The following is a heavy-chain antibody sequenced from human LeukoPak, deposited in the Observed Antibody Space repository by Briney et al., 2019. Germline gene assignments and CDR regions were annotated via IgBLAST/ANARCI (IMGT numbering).Heavy chain of an antibody. CDR2: ISRSSNTT. V-gene: IGHV3-11*04. J-gene: IGHJ4*02. D-gene: IGHD3-10*01. CDR3: ARGSGAGAWLIDF. CDR1: GGSFSGYY. Sequence: LSLTCAVYGGSFSGYYWSWIRQPPGKGLEWVSYISRSSNTTYYADSVKGRFTISRDNAKNSLYLQMNSLRVEDTAVYYCARGSGAGAWLIDFWGQGTLVTVSS.